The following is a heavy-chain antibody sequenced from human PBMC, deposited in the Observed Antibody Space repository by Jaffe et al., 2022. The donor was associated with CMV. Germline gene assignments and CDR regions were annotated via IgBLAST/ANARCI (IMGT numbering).Heavy chain of an antibody. Sequence: QVQLVQSGAEVKEPGASLKISCKASGYTFTDYYLYWVRQAPGQGLEWMGWINPKSDDTNYAREFQGRVTMTRDTSVNTAYMKLSRLRSDDTAVYFCARDLKLGIYYYYYYGLDVWGQGTPVTVFS. J-gene: IGHJ6*02. CDR2: INPKSDDT. CDR3: ARDLKLGIYYYYYYGLDV. CDR1: GYTFTDYY. V-gene: IGHV1-2*02. D-gene: IGHD3-16*01.